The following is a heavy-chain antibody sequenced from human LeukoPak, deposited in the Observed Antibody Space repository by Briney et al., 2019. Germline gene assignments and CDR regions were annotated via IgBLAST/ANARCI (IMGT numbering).Heavy chain of an antibody. CDR3: ARVGVLVWFGELQPRYYFDY. J-gene: IGHJ4*02. Sequence: ASVKVSCKASGYTFTGYYMHWVRQAPGQGLEWMGWINPNSGGTNYAQKFQGRVTMTRDTSISTAYMELSRLRSDDTAVYYCARVGVLVWFGELQPRYYFDYWGQGTLVTVSS. CDR1: GYTFTGYY. V-gene: IGHV1-2*02. D-gene: IGHD3-10*01. CDR2: INPNSGGT.